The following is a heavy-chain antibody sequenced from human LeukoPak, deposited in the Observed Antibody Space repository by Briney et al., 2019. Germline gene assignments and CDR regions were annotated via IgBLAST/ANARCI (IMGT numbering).Heavy chain of an antibody. Sequence: GGSLRLSCAASGFTFSDYSMNWVRQAPGGGLEWVSSISSGSSYIYYADSVKGRFTISRDNAKNSLYLQMNSLRTEDTAAYYCARAIATAALFDYWGQGTLVTVSS. CDR3: ARAIATAALFDY. CDR1: GFTFSDYS. V-gene: IGHV3-21*01. J-gene: IGHJ4*02. CDR2: ISSGSSYI. D-gene: IGHD6-13*01.